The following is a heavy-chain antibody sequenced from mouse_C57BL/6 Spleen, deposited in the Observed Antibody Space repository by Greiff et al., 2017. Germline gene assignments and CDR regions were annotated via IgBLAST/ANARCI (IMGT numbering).Heavy chain of an antibody. Sequence: EVQGVESGGGLVKPGGSLKLSCAASGFTFSSYAMSWVRQTPEKRLEWVATISDGGSYTYYPDNVKGRFTISRDNAKNNLYLQMSHLKSEDTAMYYCARGREDGNYEGYFDVWRTGTTVTVSS. CDR2: ISDGGSYT. J-gene: IGHJ1*03. V-gene: IGHV5-4*01. CDR3: ARGREDGNYEGYFDV. CDR1: GFTFSSYA. D-gene: IGHD2-1*01.